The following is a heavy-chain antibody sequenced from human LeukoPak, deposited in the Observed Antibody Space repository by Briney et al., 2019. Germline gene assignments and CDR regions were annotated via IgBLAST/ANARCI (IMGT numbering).Heavy chain of an antibody. CDR2: IYYSGGT. J-gene: IGHJ3*02. CDR1: GGSMSPFY. CDR3: AVNSTKHTFDI. V-gene: IGHV4-59*08. Sequence: SETLSLTCTVSGGSMSPFYWSWIRQSPGKGLEWIGPIYYSGGTNYNPSLKSRVTISVDTSKNQFSLELTSVTAADPAVYYCAVNSTKHTFDIWGQGTLVTVSS. D-gene: IGHD1-1*01.